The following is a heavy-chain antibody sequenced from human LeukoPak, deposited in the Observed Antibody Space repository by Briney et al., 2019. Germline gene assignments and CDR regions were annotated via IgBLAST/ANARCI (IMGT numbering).Heavy chain of an antibody. CDR1: GGSISSDYYY. V-gene: IGHV4-31*03. J-gene: IGHJ3*02. D-gene: IGHD3-10*01. CDR3: ARGRDYGSGSYYRPFFSAFDI. CDR2: IYVTGNT. Sequence: PSETLSLTCTVSGGSISSDYYYWSWIRQPPGKGLEWIGSIYVTGNTYYNPSLKSRLTISVDTSKNQFSLRMNSVPAADTAVYYCARGRDYGSGSYYRPFFSAFDIWGQGTMVTVSS.